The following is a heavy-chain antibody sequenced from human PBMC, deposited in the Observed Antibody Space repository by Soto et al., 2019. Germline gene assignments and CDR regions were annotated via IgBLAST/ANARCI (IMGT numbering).Heavy chain of an antibody. J-gene: IGHJ3*02. CDR2: IWYDGSNK. Sequence: LRLSCAASGFTFSSYGMHWVRQAPGKGLEWVAVIWYDGSNKYYADSVKGRFTISRDNSKNTLYLQMNSLRAEDTAVYYCARDQHYDSSGYYPDAFDIWGQGTMVTVSS. D-gene: IGHD3-22*01. CDR3: ARDQHYDSSGYYPDAFDI. V-gene: IGHV3-33*01. CDR1: GFTFSSYG.